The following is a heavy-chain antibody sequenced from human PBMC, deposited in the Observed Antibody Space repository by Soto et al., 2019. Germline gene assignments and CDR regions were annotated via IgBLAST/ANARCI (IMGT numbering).Heavy chain of an antibody. CDR2: ISSSSGTI. Sequence: GGSLRLSCAASGFTFSSYAMSWVRQAPGKGLEWVSYISSSSGTIYYADSVKGRFTISRDNAKNTLYLQMNSLRDEDTAVYYCARDPNSNYNLVGMDVWGQGTTVTVSS. V-gene: IGHV3-48*02. CDR1: GFTFSSYA. CDR3: ARDPNSNYNLVGMDV. D-gene: IGHD4-4*01. J-gene: IGHJ6*02.